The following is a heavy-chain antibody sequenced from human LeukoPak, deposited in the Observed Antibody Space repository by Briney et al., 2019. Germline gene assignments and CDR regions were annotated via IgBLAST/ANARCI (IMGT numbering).Heavy chain of an antibody. J-gene: IGHJ6*02. CDR2: IIPIFGSA. D-gene: IGHD3-9*01. CDR1: GGTFSSYA. CDR3: ARARNRYDVLTGFASLYYYYGMDV. Sequence: ASVKVSCKASGGTFSSYAISWVRQAPGQGLEWMGGIIPIFGSANYVQKFQGGVTIAADESTSTVYMELSSLRSEDTAIYYCARARNRYDVLTGFASLYYYYGMDVWGRGTTVTVSS. V-gene: IGHV1-69*13.